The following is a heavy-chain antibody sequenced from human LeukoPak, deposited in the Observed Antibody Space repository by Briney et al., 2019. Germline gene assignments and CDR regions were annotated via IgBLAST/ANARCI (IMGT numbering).Heavy chain of an antibody. Sequence: GGSLRLSCVASGFTLSDYGMSWARQAPGKGLEWVSAISGSGGSTYHADSVKGRFTISRDNSKNTLYLQMNSLRAEDTAVYYCAKDQLWTSYFDYWGQGTLVTVSS. D-gene: IGHD5-18*01. CDR1: GFTLSDYG. CDR2: ISGSGGST. CDR3: AKDQLWTSYFDY. J-gene: IGHJ4*02. V-gene: IGHV3-23*01.